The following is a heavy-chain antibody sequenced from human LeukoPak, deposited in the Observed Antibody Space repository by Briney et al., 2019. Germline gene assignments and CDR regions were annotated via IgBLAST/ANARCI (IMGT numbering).Heavy chain of an antibody. J-gene: IGHJ6*02. CDR1: GFTFSDYY. CDR3: ASIGSLDYYGMDV. CDR2: ISSSGSTI. Sequence: PGGSLRLSCVASGFTFSDYYMSWISQAPGKGLEWVSYISSSGSTIYYADSVKGRFTISRDNAKNSLYLQMNSLRAEDTAVYYCASIGSLDYYGMDVWGQGTTVTVSS. V-gene: IGHV3-11*01. D-gene: IGHD3-10*01.